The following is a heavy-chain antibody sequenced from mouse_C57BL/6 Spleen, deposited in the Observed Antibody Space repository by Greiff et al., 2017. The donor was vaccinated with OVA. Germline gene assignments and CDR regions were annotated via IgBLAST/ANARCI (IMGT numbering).Heavy chain of an antibody. CDR3: ARQGYYGDDRWYFDV. D-gene: IGHD2-2*01. V-gene: IGHV5-9*01. CDR2: ISGGGGNT. J-gene: IGHJ1*03. Sequence: EVQLVESGGGLVKPGGSLKLSCAASGFTFSSYTMSWVRQTPEKRLEWVATISGGGGNTYYPDSVKGRFTISRDNAKNTLYLQMSSLRSEDTALDYGARQGYYGDDRWYFDVWGTGTTVTVSS. CDR1: GFTFSSYT.